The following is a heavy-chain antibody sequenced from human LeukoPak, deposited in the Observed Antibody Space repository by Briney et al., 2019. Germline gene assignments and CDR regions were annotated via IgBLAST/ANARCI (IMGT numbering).Heavy chain of an antibody. CDR3: ARDSAGYSGYDLNY. D-gene: IGHD5-12*01. Sequence: SVKVSCKASGGTFSSYAISWVRQAPGQGLEWMGRIIPILGIANYAQKFQGRVTITADKSTSTAYMELRSLRSDDTAVYYCARDSAGYSGYDLNYWGQGTLVTVSS. J-gene: IGHJ4*02. V-gene: IGHV1-69*04. CDR1: GGTFSSYA. CDR2: IIPILGIA.